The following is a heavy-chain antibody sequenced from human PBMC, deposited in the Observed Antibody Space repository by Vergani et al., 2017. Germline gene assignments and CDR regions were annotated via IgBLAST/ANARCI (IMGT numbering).Heavy chain of an antibody. CDR3: SRGRGYSFGYSDY. V-gene: IGHV3-49*04. D-gene: IGHD5-18*01. J-gene: IGHJ4*02. CDR2: IRNKAYGGTT. Sequence: EVQLVESGGGLVPPGRSLRLSCAASGFSFGDYAMTWVRQAPGKGLEWVAFIRNKAYGGTTEYSASVKGRFTISRDDSKRLAYLQLSVLKTEDTAVYFCSRGRGYSFGYSDYWVQGTLVTVSS. CDR1: GFSFGDYA.